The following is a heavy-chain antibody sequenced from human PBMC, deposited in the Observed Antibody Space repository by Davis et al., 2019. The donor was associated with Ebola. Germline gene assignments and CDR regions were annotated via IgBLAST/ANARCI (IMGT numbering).Heavy chain of an antibody. Sequence: SETLSLTCTVSGGSISSSSYYWGWIRQPPGKGLEWIGNIYYSGSTNYNPSLKSRVIISIDTSKNQFSLKLTSVTAADTAVYYCARGRKIAVAGTDYWGQGTLVTVSS. V-gene: IGHV4-39*07. CDR1: GGSISSSSYY. CDR2: IYYSGST. CDR3: ARGRKIAVAGTDY. D-gene: IGHD6-19*01. J-gene: IGHJ4*02.